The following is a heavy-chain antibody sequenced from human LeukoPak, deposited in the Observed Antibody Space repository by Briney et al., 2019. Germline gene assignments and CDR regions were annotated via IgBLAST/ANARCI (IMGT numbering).Heavy chain of an antibody. CDR2: ISWDGGST. V-gene: IGHV3-43D*03. CDR1: GFTFDDYA. CDR3: AKCGYLKGIAVAGKDYYYMDV. J-gene: IGHJ6*03. Sequence: GGSLRLSCAASGFTFDDYAMHWVRQAPGKGLEWVSLISWDGGSTYYADSVKGRFTISRDNSKNSLYLQMNSLRAEDTALYYCAKCGYLKGIAVAGKDYYYMDVWGKGTTVTVSS. D-gene: IGHD6-19*01.